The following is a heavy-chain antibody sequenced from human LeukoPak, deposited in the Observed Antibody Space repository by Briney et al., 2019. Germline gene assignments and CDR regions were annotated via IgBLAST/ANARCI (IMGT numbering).Heavy chain of an antibody. V-gene: IGHV3-48*04. CDR3: ARTSPTSHFDF. CDR2: ISSSSSTI. D-gene: IGHD3-16*01. CDR1: GFTFSSYS. Sequence: PGGSLRLSCAASGFTFSSYSMNWVRQAPGKGLEWVSYISSSSSTIYYADSVKGRFTISRGNARNTLYLQMNSLRAEDTALYYCARTSPTSHFDFWGQGTLVTVSS. J-gene: IGHJ4*02.